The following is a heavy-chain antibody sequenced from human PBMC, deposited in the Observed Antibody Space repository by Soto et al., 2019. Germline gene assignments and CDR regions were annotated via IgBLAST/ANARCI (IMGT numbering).Heavy chain of an antibody. CDR3: ARGYCISISCYLFDY. J-gene: IGHJ4*02. CDR2: ISNDGSIT. Sequence: PGGSLRLSCEASGFIFSNYWMHWVRQTPGTGLVWVSRISNDGSITNYADSVKGRFTISRDNAKNTLYLQMNSLRAEDTAVYYCARGYCISISCYLFDYWGQGTLVTVSS. V-gene: IGHV3-74*01. CDR1: GFIFSNYW. D-gene: IGHD2-2*01.